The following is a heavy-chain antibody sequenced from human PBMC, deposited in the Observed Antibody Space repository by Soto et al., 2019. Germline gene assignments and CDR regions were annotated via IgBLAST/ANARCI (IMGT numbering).Heavy chain of an antibody. V-gene: IGHV4-31*03. CDR3: VRGGIAGHWFDP. CDR2: IFHSGST. Sequence: SETLSLTCSVSRAFINSGGFYYSWIRQPPGKGLEWLGYIFHSGSTLYTPSLRGRLTLSADTSRNQLSLHLTSVTAADTAVYYCVRGGIAGHWFDPWGQGILVTVSP. CDR1: RAFINSGGFY. D-gene: IGHD2-21*01. J-gene: IGHJ5*02.